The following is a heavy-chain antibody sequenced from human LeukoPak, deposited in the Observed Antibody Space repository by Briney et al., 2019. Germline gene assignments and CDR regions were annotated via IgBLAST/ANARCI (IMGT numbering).Heavy chain of an antibody. V-gene: IGHV4-38-2*02. CDR2: FYHSGST. Sequence: SETLSLTCAVSGYSLSSGYYWGWFRQPPGKGLEWIGRFYHSGSTYYNPSPKSRVTKSVDRSKNQSSLKVNAGTAAGTAVYYCGRDMGYGDYVRLGDYWAQGTLDTVSS. CDR3: GRDMGYGDYVRLGDY. J-gene: IGHJ4*02. D-gene: IGHD4-17*01. CDR1: GYSLSSGYY.